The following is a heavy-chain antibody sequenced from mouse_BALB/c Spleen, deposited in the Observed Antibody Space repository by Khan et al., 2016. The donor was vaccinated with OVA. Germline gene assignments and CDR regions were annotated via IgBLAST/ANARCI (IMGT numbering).Heavy chain of an antibody. Sequence: QVQLQQSGAELAQPGASVKMSCKASGYTFTSYWMHWIKQRPGQGLEWIGYINPITVYTEYNQKFKDRSTLTADKSSSTAYMQLSSLTSEDSAVYYWARDYERFAYWGQGTLVTVSA. CDR3: ARDYERFAY. D-gene: IGHD1-1*01. J-gene: IGHJ3*01. CDR2: INPITVYT. V-gene: IGHV1-7*01. CDR1: GYTFTSYW.